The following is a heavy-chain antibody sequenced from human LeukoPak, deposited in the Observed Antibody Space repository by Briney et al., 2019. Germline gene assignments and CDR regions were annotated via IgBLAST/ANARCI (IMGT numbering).Heavy chain of an antibody. D-gene: IGHD1-26*01. CDR1: GFTVRSIE. V-gene: IGHV3-38-3*01. CDR2: ISGGST. J-gene: IGHJ4*02. CDR3: ARGTWELRRGDY. Sequence: GGSLRLSCAASGFTVRSIEMSWVRQAPGKGLEWVSSISGGSTYYADSRKGRFTISRDNSKNTLHLQMNSLRAEDTAVYYCARGTWELRRGDYWGQGTLVTVSS.